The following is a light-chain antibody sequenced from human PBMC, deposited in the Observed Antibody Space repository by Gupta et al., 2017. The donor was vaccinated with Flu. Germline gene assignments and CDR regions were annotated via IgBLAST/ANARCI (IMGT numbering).Light chain of an antibody. J-gene: IGKJ1*01. V-gene: IGKV3-20*01. CDR1: QSLSAYF. CDR2: GAS. CDR3: RRHAGSPPWT. Sequence: EIELTQSAGSLSLSPGERATLSCRASQSLSAYFLAWYQQKPGQAPRLLLYGASSRPTGIPARFFGSGSGTDFTLPISRLEPEDFAVYYCRRHAGSPPWTFGQGTKVEIK.